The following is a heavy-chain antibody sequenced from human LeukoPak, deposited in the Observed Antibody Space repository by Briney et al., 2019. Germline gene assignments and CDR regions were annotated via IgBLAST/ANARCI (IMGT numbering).Heavy chain of an antibody. Sequence: PTGGSLRLSCAASGFTFSSYAMSWVRQAPGKGPEWVSAISGSGGSTYYADSVKGRFTISRDNSKNTLYLQTNSLRAEDTAVYYCAKWRYYDSSGYYYVPSTEFDYWGQGTLVTVSS. D-gene: IGHD3-22*01. CDR3: AKWRYYDSSGYYYVPSTEFDY. CDR2: ISGSGGST. J-gene: IGHJ4*02. V-gene: IGHV3-23*01. CDR1: GFTFSSYA.